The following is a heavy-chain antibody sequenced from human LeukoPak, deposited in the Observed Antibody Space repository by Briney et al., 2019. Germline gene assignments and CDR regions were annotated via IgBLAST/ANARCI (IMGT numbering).Heavy chain of an antibody. Sequence: SETLSLTCTVSGGSISSSSYYWGWIRQPPGKGLEWIGSIYYSGSTYYNPSLKSRVTISVDTSKNQSSLKLSSVTAADTAVYYCARLPPRYDSDYYYGMDVWGQGTTVTVSS. CDR3: ARLPPRYDSDYYYGMDV. D-gene: IGHD5-12*01. CDR1: GGSISSSSYY. V-gene: IGHV4-39*01. J-gene: IGHJ6*02. CDR2: IYYSGST.